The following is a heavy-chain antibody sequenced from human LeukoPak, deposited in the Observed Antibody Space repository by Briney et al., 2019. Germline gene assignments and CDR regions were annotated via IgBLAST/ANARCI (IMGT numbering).Heavy chain of an antibody. V-gene: IGHV1-69*01. D-gene: IGHD5-24*01. CDR1: GGTFSSYA. Sequence: SVKVSCKASGGTFSSYAISWVRQAPGQGLEWMGGIIPIFGTANYAQKFQGRVTITADESTSTAYMELSSLRSEDTAVYYCARSSEMATIGYDAFDIWGQGTMVTVSS. CDR3: ARSSEMATIGYDAFDI. J-gene: IGHJ3*02. CDR2: IIPIFGTA.